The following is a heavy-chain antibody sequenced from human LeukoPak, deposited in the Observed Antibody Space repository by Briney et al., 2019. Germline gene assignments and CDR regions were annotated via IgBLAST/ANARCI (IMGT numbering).Heavy chain of an antibody. Sequence: GRSLRLSFATPGFTFDDYAMAWVRQAPGKGLEWVSGSSWNNGSIGYAEAVKGRFTISRDNAKNSLYLQMNSLRAEDTALYYCAKAGSSSFDYWGQGTLVTVSS. D-gene: IGHD6-13*01. CDR2: SSWNNGSI. CDR3: AKAGSSSFDY. J-gene: IGHJ4*02. V-gene: IGHV3-9*01. CDR1: GFTFDDYA.